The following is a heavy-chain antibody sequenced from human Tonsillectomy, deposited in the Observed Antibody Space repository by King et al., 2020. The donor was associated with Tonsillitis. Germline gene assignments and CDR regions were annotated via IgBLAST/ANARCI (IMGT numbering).Heavy chain of an antibody. J-gene: IGHJ3*02. D-gene: IGHD3-3*01. V-gene: IGHV4-61*02. Sequence: VQLQESGPGLVKPSQTLSLTCTVSGGSISSGSYYWSWIRQPAGKGLEWIGRIYTSGSTNYNPPLKSRVTMSVDTSKNQFSLKLSFVTAADTAVYYCAREPARITIFGVVSRTDAFDIWGQGTMVTVSS. CDR1: GGSISSGSYY. CDR2: IYTSGST. CDR3: AREPARITIFGVVSRTDAFDI.